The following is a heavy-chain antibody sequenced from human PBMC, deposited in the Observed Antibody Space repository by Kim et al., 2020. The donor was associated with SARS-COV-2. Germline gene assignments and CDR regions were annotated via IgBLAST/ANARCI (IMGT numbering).Heavy chain of an antibody. CDR3: ATYGGNSGFDN. V-gene: IGHV4-59*13. J-gene: IGHJ4*02. Sequence: SETLSLTCSVSGVSISRYFWSWIRQPPGKGLEWIGYIYYTGSTNYNPSLKGRVTISLDTPKSQVSLSLNSVTAADTAVYYCATYGGNSGFDNWGQGTLVT. CDR1: GVSISRYF. D-gene: IGHD4-17*01. CDR2: IYYTGST.